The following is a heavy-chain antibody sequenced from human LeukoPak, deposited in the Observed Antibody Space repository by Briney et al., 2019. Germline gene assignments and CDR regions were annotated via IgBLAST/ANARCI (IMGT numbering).Heavy chain of an antibody. V-gene: IGHV4-59*01. CDR1: GGSISSYY. CDR2: IYYSGST. J-gene: IGHJ4*02. Sequence: PSETLSLTCTVSGGSISSYYWSWIRQPPGKGLEWIGYIYYSGSTNYNPSLKSRVTISVDTSKNQFSLKLSSVTAADTAVYYCARESGGYFDYWGRGTLVTVSS. D-gene: IGHD3-10*01. CDR3: ARESGGYFDY.